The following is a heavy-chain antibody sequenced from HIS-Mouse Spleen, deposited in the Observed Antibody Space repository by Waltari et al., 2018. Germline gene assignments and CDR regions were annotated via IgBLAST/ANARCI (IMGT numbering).Heavy chain of an antibody. Sequence: EVQLVESGGVVVQPGGSLRLSCAASGFTFDDYAMHWVRQAPGKGLEWVSFISWDGGSTYYADSVKGRFTISRDNSKNSLYLQMNSLRAEDTALYYCAKDRDGSGSYSDYWGQGTLVTVSS. D-gene: IGHD3-10*01. CDR2: ISWDGGST. J-gene: IGHJ4*02. CDR1: GFTFDDYA. CDR3: AKDRDGSGSYSDY. V-gene: IGHV3-43D*03.